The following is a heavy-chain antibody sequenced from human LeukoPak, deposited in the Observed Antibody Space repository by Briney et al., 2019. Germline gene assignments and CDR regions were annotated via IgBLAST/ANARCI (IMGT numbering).Heavy chain of an antibody. V-gene: IGHV3-33*01. D-gene: IGHD4-11*01. J-gene: IGHJ4*02. CDR1: GFIFNHYA. CDR2: IWSDGTNR. Sequence: GGSLRLSCEASGFIFNHYALHWVRQAPNKGLEWVADIWSDGTNRYYADSVKGRFSIFRDDSQKRVFLQMNSLRAEDTAVYYCVRDAQRGFDYSNSLQYWGQGALVTVSS. CDR3: VRDAQRGFDYSNSLQY.